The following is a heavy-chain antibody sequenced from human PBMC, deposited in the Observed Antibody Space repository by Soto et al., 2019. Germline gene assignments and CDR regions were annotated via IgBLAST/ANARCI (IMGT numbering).Heavy chain of an antibody. CDR1: NFTFSIYT. Sequence: GGSLRLSCAASNFTFSIYTMNWVRQAPGKGLEWVSSIVSVGDQIYYADSVKGRFTISRDNSKNTLYLQMNSLRAEDTAVYYCAKEEAPYYDFWSGYYQGFDYWGQGTLVTVSS. J-gene: IGHJ4*02. D-gene: IGHD3-3*01. CDR3: AKEEAPYYDFWSGYYQGFDY. V-gene: IGHV3-21*04. CDR2: IVSVGDQI.